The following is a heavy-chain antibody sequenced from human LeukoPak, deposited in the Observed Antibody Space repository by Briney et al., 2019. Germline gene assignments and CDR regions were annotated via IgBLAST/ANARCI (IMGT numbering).Heavy chain of an antibody. CDR2: IYTSGST. Sequence: SETLSLTCTVSLGSISSYYWSWIRQPARKGLEWIGRIYTSGSTNYNPSLKSRVTMSVDTSKNQFSLRLTSVTAADTAMYYCARDTWGSGYHDVFDIWGQGTMVTVSS. CDR1: LGSISSYY. CDR3: ARDTWGSGYHDVFDI. V-gene: IGHV4-4*07. D-gene: IGHD3-22*01. J-gene: IGHJ3*02.